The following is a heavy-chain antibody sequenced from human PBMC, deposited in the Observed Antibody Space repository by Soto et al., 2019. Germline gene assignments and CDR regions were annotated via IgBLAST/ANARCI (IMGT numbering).Heavy chain of an antibody. D-gene: IGHD3-16*01. J-gene: IGHJ4*02. V-gene: IGHV3-30*03. CDR3: ARGGALRPYGHVPLAF. CDR1: GFTFSSYG. CDR2: ISYDGSNK. Sequence: GGSLRLSCAASGFTFSSYGMHWVRQAPGKGLEWVAVISYDGSNKYYADSVKGRFTISRDNSKNTLYLQMNSLRAEDTAVYYCARGGALRPYGHVPLAFWGQGTLVTVSS.